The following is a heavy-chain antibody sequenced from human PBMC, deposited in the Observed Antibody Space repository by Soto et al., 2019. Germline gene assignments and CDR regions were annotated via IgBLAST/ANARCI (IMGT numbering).Heavy chain of an antibody. Sequence: GASVKVSCKASGYTFTGYYMHWVRQAPGQGLEWMGWINPNSGGTNYAQKFQGWVTMTRDTSISTAYMELSRLRSDDTAVYYCARDRGYFSCVLPEENGFAFDFWGQGTMVTVSS. CDR3: ARDRGYFSCVLPEENGFAFDF. CDR1: GYTFTGYY. D-gene: IGHD3-9*01. CDR2: INPNSGGT. J-gene: IGHJ3*01. V-gene: IGHV1-2*04.